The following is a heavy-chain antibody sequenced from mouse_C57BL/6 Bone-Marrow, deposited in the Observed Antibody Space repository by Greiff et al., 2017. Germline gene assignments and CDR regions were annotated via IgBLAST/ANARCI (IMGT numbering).Heavy chain of an antibody. V-gene: IGHV1-85*01. CDR3: ARSPITTVAYFDY. CDR1: GYTFTSYD. CDR2: IYPRDGST. D-gene: IGHD1-1*01. Sequence: VQLQQSGPELVKPGASVQLSCKASGYTFTSYDINWVKQRPGQGLEWIGWIYPRDGSTKYNEKFKGKATLTVDPSSSTAYMELHSLPSEDSAVYCCARSPITTVAYFDYWGQGTTLTVSS. J-gene: IGHJ2*01.